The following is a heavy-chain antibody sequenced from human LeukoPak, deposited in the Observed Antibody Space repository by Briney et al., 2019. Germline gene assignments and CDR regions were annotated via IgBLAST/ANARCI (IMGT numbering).Heavy chain of an antibody. Sequence: GASVTVSCKASGGTFSSYAISWVRQAPGQGLEWMGGIIPIFGTANYAQKFQGRVTITADESTSTAYMELSSLRSEDTAVYYCARAPYCGGDCYWNIDYWGQGTLVTVSS. CDR1: GGTFSSYA. CDR3: ARAPYCGGDCYWNIDY. D-gene: IGHD2-21*02. J-gene: IGHJ4*02. CDR2: IIPIFGTA. V-gene: IGHV1-69*13.